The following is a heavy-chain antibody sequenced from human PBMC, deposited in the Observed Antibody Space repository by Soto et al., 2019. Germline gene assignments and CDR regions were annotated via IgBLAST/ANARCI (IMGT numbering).Heavy chain of an antibody. J-gene: IGHJ6*03. CDR1: GDSISTYY. CDR3: ARGRYDVLTGYYPWSYHYYMDV. D-gene: IGHD3-9*01. Sequence: QVQLQESGPGLVKPSETLSLTCTVSGDSISTYYWSWVRLPPGKGPEWIGYIYYTGSTNYNSSLKSRVTISVDTSKNQFSLKLSSVTAADTAVYYCARGRYDVLTGYYPWSYHYYMDVWGKGTTVTVSS. V-gene: IGHV4-59*01. CDR2: IYYTGST.